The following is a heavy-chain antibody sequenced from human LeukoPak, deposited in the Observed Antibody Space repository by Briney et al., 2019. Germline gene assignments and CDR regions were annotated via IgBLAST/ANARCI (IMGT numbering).Heavy chain of an antibody. CDR1: GGSISSYY. Sequence: SETLSLTCTVSGGSISSYYWSWIRQFPGKGLEYIGYIYYSGSTNYNPSLKSRVTMSVDTSKNQFSLKLSSVTAADTGVYYCARDTLFGYYYCMDGWGQGTTVTVSS. V-gene: IGHV4-59*01. CDR3: ARDTLFGYYYCMDG. J-gene: IGHJ6*02. D-gene: IGHD3-16*01. CDR2: IYYSGST.